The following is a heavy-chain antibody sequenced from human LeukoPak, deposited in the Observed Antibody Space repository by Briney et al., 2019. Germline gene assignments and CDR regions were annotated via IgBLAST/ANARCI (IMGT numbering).Heavy chain of an antibody. Sequence: PGGSLRLSCAASGFTFSSYWMTWVRQAPGKGLEWVANIKHNGDELNYVDSVEDRFTISRDNAKNSLYLHMTGLRAEDTAVYYCARVLRTFDSWGQGTLVTVSS. J-gene: IGHJ4*02. CDR1: GFTFSSYW. D-gene: IGHD3-3*01. V-gene: IGHV3-7*04. CDR3: ARVLRTFDS. CDR2: IKHNGDEL.